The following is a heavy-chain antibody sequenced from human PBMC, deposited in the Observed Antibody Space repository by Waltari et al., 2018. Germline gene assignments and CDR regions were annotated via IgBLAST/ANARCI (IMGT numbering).Heavy chain of an antibody. Sequence: EVKLVESGGGLVQPGGSLRLSCAASRFPFSRSWMAWVRQAPGKGLEWVANINQDGSVRNYVGSVKGRFTISRDNGENSLFLQMNNLRAEDTALYYCARDAYSHPDYWGQGILVTVSS. CDR1: RFPFSRSW. J-gene: IGHJ4*02. D-gene: IGHD3-16*01. CDR3: ARDAYSHPDY. CDR2: INQDGSVR. V-gene: IGHV3-7*04.